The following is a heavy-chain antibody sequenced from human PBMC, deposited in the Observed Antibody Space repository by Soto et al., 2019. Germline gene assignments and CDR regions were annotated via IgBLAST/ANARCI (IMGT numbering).Heavy chain of an antibody. CDR3: AKMNYDNYLDC. CDR1: GFTFSSYG. V-gene: IGHV3-30*18. CDR2: ILFDGSYE. J-gene: IGHJ4*02. Sequence: RXLSCAASGFTFSSYGMHSVRQAPGKGLEWVATILFDGSYEYYADSVKGRHTISRDNSKNTLYLQMNSLRAEDTALYYCAKMNYDNYLDCWGQGNLVTVSS. D-gene: IGHD1-7*01.